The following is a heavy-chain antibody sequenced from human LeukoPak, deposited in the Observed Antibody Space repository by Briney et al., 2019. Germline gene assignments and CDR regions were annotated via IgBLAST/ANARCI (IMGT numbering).Heavy chain of an antibody. D-gene: IGHD3-22*01. CDR1: GGSISSYY. Sequence: SETLSLTCTVSGGSISSYYWSWIRQPAGKGLEWIGRIYTSGSTNYNPSLKSRVTMSVDTSKNRFSLKLSSVTAADTAVYYCATMGDYYDSSGYYFFDYWGQGTLVTVSS. CDR2: IYTSGST. CDR3: ATMGDYYDSSGYYFFDY. J-gene: IGHJ4*02. V-gene: IGHV4-4*07.